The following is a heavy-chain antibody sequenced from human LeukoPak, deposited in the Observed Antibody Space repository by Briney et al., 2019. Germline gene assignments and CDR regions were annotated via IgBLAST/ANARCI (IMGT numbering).Heavy chain of an antibody. Sequence: PGGSLRLSCTASGFTFNNNAMSWVRQAPGKGLEWVSAINGGGDATEYTDSVKGRFTISRDNSKNTLYLQMNSLRPEHTAVYYCARCTASCYANAFDVWRQGTWLRVS. J-gene: IGHJ3*01. D-gene: IGHD2-2*01. CDR1: GFTFNNNA. V-gene: IGHV3-23*01. CDR2: INGGGDAT. CDR3: ARCTASCYANAFDV.